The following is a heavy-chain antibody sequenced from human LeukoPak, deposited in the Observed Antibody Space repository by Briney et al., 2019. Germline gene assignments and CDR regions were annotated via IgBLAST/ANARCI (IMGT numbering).Heavy chain of an antibody. CDR2: INPNSGGT. J-gene: IGHJ6*04. D-gene: IGHD5-12*01. V-gene: IGHV1-2*02. CDR3: AREYSGYRRMDV. Sequence: ASVKVSCKASGYTFTGYYMHWVRQAPGQGLEWMGWINPNSGGTNYAQKFQGRVTMTRDTSISTAYMELSRLRSDDTAVYYCAREYSGYRRMDVWGTGTTVTVSS. CDR1: GYTFTGYY.